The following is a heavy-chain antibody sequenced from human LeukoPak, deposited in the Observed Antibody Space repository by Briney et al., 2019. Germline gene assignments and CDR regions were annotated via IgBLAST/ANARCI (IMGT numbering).Heavy chain of an antibody. CDR3: AKALNVLVPSTSRWFDP. V-gene: IGHV3-23*01. J-gene: IGHJ5*02. CDR1: GFTFSNYA. D-gene: IGHD2-8*02. CDR2: ISDGGAAT. Sequence: GGSLRLSCAASGFTFSNYAMTWVRQAPGKGREWVSTISDGGAATYYADSVKGRFTISRDNSKNTLSLQMNSLRAEDTAVYYCAKALNVLVPSTSRWFDPWGQGTLVTVSS.